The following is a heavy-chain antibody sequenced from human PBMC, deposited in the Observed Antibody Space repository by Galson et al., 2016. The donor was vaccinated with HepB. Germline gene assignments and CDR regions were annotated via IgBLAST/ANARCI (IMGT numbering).Heavy chain of an antibody. Sequence: SLRLSCAASGFTFSKYGMHWVRQAPGKGLEWVAVIWYDGSNQYYADSVRGRFTISRDNSKNTLYLQMNSLRAEDTAVFYCARPSAYCISSACSGARPLHLYYYYGLNAWGQGTTVTVSS. CDR3: ARPSAYCISSACSGARPLHLYYYYGLNA. J-gene: IGHJ6*02. D-gene: IGHD3-3*02. CDR2: IWYDGSNQ. V-gene: IGHV3-33*01. CDR1: GFTFSKYG.